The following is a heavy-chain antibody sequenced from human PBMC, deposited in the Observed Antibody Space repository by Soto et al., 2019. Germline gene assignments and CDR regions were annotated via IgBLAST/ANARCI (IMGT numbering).Heavy chain of an antibody. CDR3: ARQGDVDTAMVTWYFDL. CDR1: VFSIRSSSYY. CDR2: IYYSGST. D-gene: IGHD5-18*01. J-gene: IGHJ2*01. V-gene: IGHV4-39*01. Sequence: SEILVLICSDSVFSIRSSSYYWLSISQPPGKGLECIGSIYYSGSTYYNPSLKSRVTISVDTSKNQFSLKLSSVTAADTAVYYCARQGDVDTAMVTWYFDLWGRGTLVTVS.